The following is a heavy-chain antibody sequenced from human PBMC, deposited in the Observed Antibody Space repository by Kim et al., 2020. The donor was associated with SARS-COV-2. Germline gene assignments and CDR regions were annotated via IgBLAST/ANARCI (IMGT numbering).Heavy chain of an antibody. CDR3: TKDVRSEAAASTS. J-gene: IGHJ5*02. V-gene: IGHV3-30*18. CDR1: GFTFSSYG. Sequence: GGSLRLSCAASGFTFSSYGMHWVRQASGKGLEWVAVVSYDGINKYYTDSVKGRFTISRDNSKNTLSLQMNSLRADDTAIYYCTKDVRSEAAASTSWGLGTLVTVYS. D-gene: IGHD6-13*01. CDR2: VSYDGINK.